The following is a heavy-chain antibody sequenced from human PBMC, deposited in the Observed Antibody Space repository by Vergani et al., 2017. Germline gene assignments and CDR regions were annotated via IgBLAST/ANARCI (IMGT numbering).Heavy chain of an antibody. CDR1: GFTFSSYS. J-gene: IGHJ4*02. CDR3: ARDLFXYDSSGYYSGFFDY. Sequence: EVQLVESGGGLVTPGGSLRLSCAASGFTFSSYSMNWVRQAPGKGLEWVSSISSSSSYIYYADSVKGRFTISRDNAKNSLYLQMNSLRAEDTAVYYCARDLFXYDSSGYYSGFFDYWGQGTLVTVSS. D-gene: IGHD3-22*01. V-gene: IGHV3-21*01. CDR2: ISSSSSYI.